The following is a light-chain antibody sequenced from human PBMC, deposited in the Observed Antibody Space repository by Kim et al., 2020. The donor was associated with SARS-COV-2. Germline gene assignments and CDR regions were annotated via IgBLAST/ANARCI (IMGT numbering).Light chain of an antibody. V-gene: IGKV3-15*01. CDR1: QNVNSN. CDR2: DAS. Sequence: EIAMTQSPATLSVSPGERATLSCRASQNVNSNLVWYQQKPGQAPRLLIYDASARATGIPDRFSGSGSGTEFTLTIGSLQPEDFAIYYCQQYNNWPRTFGGGTKVDIK. CDR3: QQYNNWPRT. J-gene: IGKJ4*01.